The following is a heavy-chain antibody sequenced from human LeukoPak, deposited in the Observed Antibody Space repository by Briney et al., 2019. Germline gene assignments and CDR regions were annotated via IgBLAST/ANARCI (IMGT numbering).Heavy chain of an antibody. CDR3: ARHVATGTTFYPWFDP. V-gene: IGHV4-39*01. CDR2: IYYSGST. Sequence: SETLSLTCTVSGGFISSSSYYWGWIRQPPGKGLEWIGSIYYSGSTYYNPSLKSRVTISVDTSKNQFSLKLSSVTAADTAVYYCARHVATGTTFYPWFDPWGQGTLVTVSS. D-gene: IGHD1-1*01. J-gene: IGHJ5*02. CDR1: GGFISSSSYY.